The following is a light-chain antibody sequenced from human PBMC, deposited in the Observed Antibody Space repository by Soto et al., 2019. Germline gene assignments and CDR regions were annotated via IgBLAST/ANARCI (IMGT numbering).Light chain of an antibody. V-gene: IGLV2-14*01. Sequence: QSALTQPASVSGSPGQSITISCTGTSSDVGGYNYVSWYQQHPVKAPKLMIYDVSNRPSGVSNRFSGSKSGNTASLTISGVQAEDEADYYCSSYTSSSTLGVFGTGTKLTVL. CDR3: SSYTSSSTLGV. J-gene: IGLJ1*01. CDR2: DVS. CDR1: SSDVGGYNY.